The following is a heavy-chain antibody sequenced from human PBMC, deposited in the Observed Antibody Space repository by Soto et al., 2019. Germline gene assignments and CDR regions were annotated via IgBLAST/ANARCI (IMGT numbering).Heavy chain of an antibody. Sequence: ASVKVSGKASGYTFTGCYIHWVRQAPGQGLEWMGWINPNSGGTNYAQKFQGRVTMTRDTSISTAYMELSRLRSDDTAVYYCARGADIVLMVYAISGGMDVWGQGTTVTAP. CDR1: GYTFTGCY. V-gene: IGHV1-2*02. CDR3: ARGADIVLMVYAISGGMDV. J-gene: IGHJ6*02. D-gene: IGHD2-8*01. CDR2: INPNSGGT.